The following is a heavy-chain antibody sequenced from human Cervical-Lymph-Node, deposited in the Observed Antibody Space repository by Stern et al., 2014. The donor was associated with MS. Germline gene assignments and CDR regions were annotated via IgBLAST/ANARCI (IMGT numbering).Heavy chain of an antibody. J-gene: IGHJ4*02. CDR2: IYPGDSDT. D-gene: IGHD2-2*01. V-gene: IGHV5-51*01. CDR1: EYSFTTYW. Sequence: EVQLLESGAEVKKPGESLKISCKGSEYSFTTYWIGWVRQMPGKGLEWMGIIYPGDSDTRYSPSFQGQVTISADKSLSTACLQWSSLKASDPAMYYWARQAVDQLLPFDYWGQGTLVTVSS. CDR3: ARQAVDQLLPFDY.